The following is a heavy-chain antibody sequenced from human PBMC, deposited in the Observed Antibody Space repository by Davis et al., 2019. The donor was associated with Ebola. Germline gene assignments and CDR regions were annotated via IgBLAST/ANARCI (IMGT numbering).Heavy chain of an antibody. CDR3: AKEGWELDYFDY. CDR2: IKQDGSEK. D-gene: IGHD1-26*01. J-gene: IGHJ4*02. V-gene: IGHV3-7*01. CDR1: GFTFSNAW. Sequence: GESLKISCAASGFTFSNAWMSWVRQAPGKGLEWVANIKQDGSEKYYVDSVKGRFTISRDNAKNSLYLQMNSLRAEDTAVYYCAKEGWELDYFDYWGQGTLVTVSS.